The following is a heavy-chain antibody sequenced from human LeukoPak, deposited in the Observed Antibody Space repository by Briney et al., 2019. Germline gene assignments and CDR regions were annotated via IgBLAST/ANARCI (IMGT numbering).Heavy chain of an antibody. D-gene: IGHD2-2*01. CDR3: ASLGVVVVPAADTQNWFDP. Sequence: GGSLRLSCAASGFTLSSYEMNWVRQAPGKGLEWVSYISSSGSTIYYADSVKGRFTISRDNAKNSLYLQMNSLRAEDTAVYYCASLGVVVVPAADTQNWFDPWGQGTLVTVSS. CDR2: ISSSGSTI. CDR1: GFTLSSYE. J-gene: IGHJ5*02. V-gene: IGHV3-48*03.